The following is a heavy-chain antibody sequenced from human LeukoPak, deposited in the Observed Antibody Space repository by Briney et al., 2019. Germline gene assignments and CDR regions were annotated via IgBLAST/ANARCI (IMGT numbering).Heavy chain of an antibody. CDR1: GFTFDDYG. Sequence: PGGSLRLSCAASGFTFDDYGMSWVRHAPGKGLEWVSCINWNGGSTGYADSVKGRFTISRDNAKNSLYLQMNSLRAEDTALYYCARDYDSSGYYYFDYWGQGTLVTVSS. J-gene: IGHJ4*02. CDR3: ARDYDSSGYYYFDY. CDR2: INWNGGST. D-gene: IGHD3-22*01. V-gene: IGHV3-20*04.